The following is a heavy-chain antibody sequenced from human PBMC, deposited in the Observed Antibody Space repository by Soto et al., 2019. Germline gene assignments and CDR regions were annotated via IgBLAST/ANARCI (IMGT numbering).Heavy chain of an antibody. CDR3: ESRVCGYPY. Sequence: EVQVVESGGGLVQPGGSLRLSCAASGFSVNKDFMNWVRQAPGKGLEWVSTMYSTGTTDYADSVRGRFSISKDNSKNTLDLQMNSLRAEDTAVYYCESRVCGYPYWGQGTLVTVFS. CDR2: MYSTGTT. CDR1: GFSVNKDF. V-gene: IGHV3-66*01. J-gene: IGHJ4*02. D-gene: IGHD3-22*01.